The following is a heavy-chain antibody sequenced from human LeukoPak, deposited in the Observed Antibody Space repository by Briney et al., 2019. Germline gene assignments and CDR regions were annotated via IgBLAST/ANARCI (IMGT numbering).Heavy chain of an antibody. CDR2: INHSGST. V-gene: IGHV4-34*01. D-gene: IGHD3-22*01. J-gene: IGHJ4*02. CDR3: ASTGARYYYDSSGPRPLGY. CDR1: GGSFSGYY. Sequence: SETLSLTCAVYGGSFSGYYWSWIRQPPGKGLEWIGEINHSGSTNCNPSLKSRVTISVDTSKNQFSLKLSSVTAADTAVYYCASTGARYYYDSSGPRPLGYWGQGTLVTVSS.